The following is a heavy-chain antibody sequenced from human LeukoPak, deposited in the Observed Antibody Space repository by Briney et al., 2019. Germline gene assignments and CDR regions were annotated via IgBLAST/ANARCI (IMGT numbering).Heavy chain of an antibody. D-gene: IGHD4-17*01. CDR2: ISAYNGNT. CDR3: ASSLGDYVSDAFDI. CDR1: GYTFTSYG. J-gene: IGHJ3*02. V-gene: IGHV1-18*01. Sequence: ASVKVSCKASGYTFTSYGISWVRQAPGQGLEWMGWISAYNGNTNYAQKLQGRVTVTTDTSTSTAYMELRSLRSDDTAVYYCASSLGDYVSDAFDIWGQGTMVTVSS.